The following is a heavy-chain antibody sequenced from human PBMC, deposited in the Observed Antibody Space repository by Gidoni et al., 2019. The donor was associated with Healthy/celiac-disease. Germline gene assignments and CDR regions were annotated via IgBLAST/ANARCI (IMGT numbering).Heavy chain of an antibody. D-gene: IGHD3-10*01. CDR2: IYYSGST. J-gene: IGHJ5*02. V-gene: IGHV4-31*03. CDR3: ARRGEITMVRGVIITGNWFDP. Sequence: QAQLQESGPGLVKPSQTLSLTCTVSGGSISSGGYYWRWIRQHPGKGLGWIGYIYYSGSTYYNPSLKSRVTISVDTSKNQFSLKLSSVTAADTAVYYCARRGEITMVRGVIITGNWFDPWGQGTLVTVSS. CDR1: GGSISSGGYY.